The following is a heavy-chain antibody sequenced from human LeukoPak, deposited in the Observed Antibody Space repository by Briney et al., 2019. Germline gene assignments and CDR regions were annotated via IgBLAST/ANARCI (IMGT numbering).Heavy chain of an antibody. V-gene: IGHV1-46*01. CDR3: ARDNSVEDTAWWFDP. D-gene: IGHD4-23*01. CDR2: INPGGGRT. J-gene: IGHJ5*02. Sequence: GASVKVSCKESGYTFTSYYIHCVRQAPGQGLEWMGLINPGGGRTSYAQKFQGRVTMTRDMSTSTDYMELSSLRSEDTAVYYCARDNSVEDTAWWFDPWGQGTLVTGPS. CDR1: GYTFTSYY.